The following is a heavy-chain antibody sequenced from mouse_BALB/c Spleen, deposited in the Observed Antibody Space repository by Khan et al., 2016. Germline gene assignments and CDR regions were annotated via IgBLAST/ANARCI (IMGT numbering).Heavy chain of an antibody. CDR1: GFNIKDTY. CDR3: ARGNYDYDGDY. J-gene: IGHJ2*01. Sequence: EVQLKQSGAELVKPGASVKLSCTASGFNIKDTYMHWVKQRPEQGLEWIGRIDPANGNTKYDPKFQGKATITADTSSNTAYLQLSSLTSEDTAVYYCARGNYDYDGDYWSQGTTLTVSS. V-gene: IGHV14-3*02. D-gene: IGHD2-4*01. CDR2: IDPANGNT.